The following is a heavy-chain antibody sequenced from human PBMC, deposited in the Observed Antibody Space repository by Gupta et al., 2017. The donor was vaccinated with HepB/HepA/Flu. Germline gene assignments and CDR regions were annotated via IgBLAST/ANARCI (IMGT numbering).Heavy chain of an antibody. J-gene: IGHJ2*01. D-gene: IGHD2-2*02. CDR3: ARDPDCTSTSGYSWYFDL. CDR1: GFSFSSYR. V-gene: IGHV3-33*01. CDR2: IWYDGSNK. Sequence: CSASGFSFSSYRLHLVRQAPGKGLAWVAVIWYDGSNKYYADSVKGRVTISRDNSKNTLYLQMNSLRAEDTAVYDCARDPDCTSTSGYSWYFDLGGRGTLVTVSS.